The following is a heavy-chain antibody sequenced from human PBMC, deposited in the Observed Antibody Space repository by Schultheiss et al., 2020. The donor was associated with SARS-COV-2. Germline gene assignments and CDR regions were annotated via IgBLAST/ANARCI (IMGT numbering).Heavy chain of an antibody. CDR2: ISHSGST. CDR3: ARGRIVVVPAAPDY. V-gene: IGHV4-34*09. J-gene: IGHJ4*02. CDR1: GGSFSGYY. D-gene: IGHD2-2*01. Sequence: SCAVYGGSFSGYYWSWIRQPPGKGLEWIGEISHSGSTNYNPSLKSRVTISVDTSKNQFSLKLSSVTAADTAVYYCARGRIVVVPAAPDYWGQGTLVTVSS.